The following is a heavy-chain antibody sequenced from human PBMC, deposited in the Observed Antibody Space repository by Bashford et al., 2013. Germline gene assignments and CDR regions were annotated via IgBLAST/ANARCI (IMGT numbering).Heavy chain of an antibody. CDR1: GYTLTELS. CDR3: ATVPEGYNWNYFDY. J-gene: IGHJ4*02. CDR2: FDPEDGET. V-gene: IGHV1-24*01. Sequence: ASVKVSCKVSGYTLTELSMHWVRQAPGKGLEWMGGFDPEDGETIYAQKFQGRVTMTEDTSTDTAYMELSSLRSEDTAVYYCATVPEGYNWNYFDYWGQGTLVTVSS. D-gene: IGHD1-20*01.